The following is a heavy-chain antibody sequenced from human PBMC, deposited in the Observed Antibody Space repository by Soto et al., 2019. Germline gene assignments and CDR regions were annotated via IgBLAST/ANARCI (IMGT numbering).Heavy chain of an antibody. CDR1: GGSISNAAYS. CDR3: ATERGGYGLFDS. D-gene: IGHD5-18*01. Sequence: TPSPTCTVSGGSISNAAYSRSLIPQPPGKGLEWIGYIYPSGMPFYNPSLRSRVTISIDRSNDQFSLNLKSVTAADTAVYYCATERGGYGLFDSWGQGTLVTVSS. V-gene: IGHV4-30-2*01. J-gene: IGHJ4*02. CDR2: IYPSGMP.